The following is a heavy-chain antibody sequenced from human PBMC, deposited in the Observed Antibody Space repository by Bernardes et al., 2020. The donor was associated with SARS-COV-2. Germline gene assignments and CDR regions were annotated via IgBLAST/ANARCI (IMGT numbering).Heavy chain of an antibody. Sequence: GGSLRLSCAASGFTFSSYGMHWVRQAPGKGLEWVAVIWYDGSNKYYADSVKGRFTISRDNSKNTLYLQMNSLRAEDTAVYYCAKAGYSYGYPTPYFDYWGQGTLVTVSS. CDR1: GFTFSSYG. CDR3: AKAGYSYGYPTPYFDY. D-gene: IGHD5-18*01. V-gene: IGHV3-30*02. J-gene: IGHJ4*02. CDR2: IWYDGSNK.